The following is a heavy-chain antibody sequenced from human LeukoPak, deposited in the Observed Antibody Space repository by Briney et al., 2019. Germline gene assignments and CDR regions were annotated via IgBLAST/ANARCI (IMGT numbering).Heavy chain of an antibody. CDR3: ARACSGGSCYLLGYYYYGMDV. CDR2: ISAYNGNT. CDR1: GYTFTSYG. Sequence: GASVKVSCKASGYTFTSYGISWVRQAPGQGLEWMGWISAYNGNTNYAQKLQGRVTMTTDISTSTAYMELRSLRSDDTAVYYCARACSGGSCYLLGYYYYGMDVWGQGTTVTVSS. D-gene: IGHD2-15*01. J-gene: IGHJ6*02. V-gene: IGHV1-18*01.